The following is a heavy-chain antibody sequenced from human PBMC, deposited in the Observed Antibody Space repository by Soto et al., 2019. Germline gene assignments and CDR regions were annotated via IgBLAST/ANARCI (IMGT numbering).Heavy chain of an antibody. J-gene: IGHJ4*02. CDR3: AHADPAIVTVRRPGGFDY. CDR1: GFSLTSGVG. V-gene: IGHV2-5*02. Sequence: QITLKESGPTLVRPPQTLTLTCTFSGFSLTSGVGVGWIRQPPGEALERLARIDWDDDKRYSPSLKNRLTLTKEPPKHQVVRTMTNVGPVDTATYFCAHADPAIVTVRRPGGFDYWGQGTLVTVSS. D-gene: IGHD2-21*02. CDR2: IDWDDDK.